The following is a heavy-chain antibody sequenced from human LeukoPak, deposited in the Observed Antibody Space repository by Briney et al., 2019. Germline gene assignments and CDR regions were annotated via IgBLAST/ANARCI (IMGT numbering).Heavy chain of an antibody. J-gene: IGHJ4*02. CDR1: GGSFSGYY. Sequence: PSETLSLTCAVYGGSFSGYYWSWIRQPPGKGLEWIGEINHSGSTNYNPSLKSRVTISVDTSKNQFSLKLSSVTAADTAVYYCARRGWLLKIDYWGQGTLVTVSS. CDR2: INHSGST. V-gene: IGHV4-34*01. CDR3: ARRGWLLKIDY. D-gene: IGHD5-12*01.